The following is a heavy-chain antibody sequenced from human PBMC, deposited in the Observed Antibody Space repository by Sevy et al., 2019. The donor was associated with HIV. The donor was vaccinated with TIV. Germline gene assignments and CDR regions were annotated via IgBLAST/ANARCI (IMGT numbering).Heavy chain of an antibody. D-gene: IGHD6-6*01. CDR1: GFIFKSYG. CDR3: ARGWGSSSSAYYYYYGMDV. CDR2: IRNDGSTK. V-gene: IGHV3-30*02. Sequence: GGSLRLSCAASGFIFKSYGMHWVRQAPGKGLEWVTFIRNDGSTKYYADSVRGRFTASRDNPKNTLYLQMNSLRAEDTAVYYCARGWGSSSSAYYYYYGMDVWGQGTTVTVSS. J-gene: IGHJ6*02.